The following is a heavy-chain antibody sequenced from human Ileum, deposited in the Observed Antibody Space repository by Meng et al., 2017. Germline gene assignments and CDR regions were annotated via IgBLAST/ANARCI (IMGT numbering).Heavy chain of an antibody. V-gene: IGHV1-69*06. CDR2: IIPIFGTA. Sequence: QGQLVQSGAEGKKPGSSVKVSCKASGGTFSSYAISWVRQAPGQGLEWMGGIIPIFGTANYAQKFQGRVTITADKSTSTAYMELSSLRSEDTAVYYCARDGYDYVWGSHLYYFDYWGQGTLVTVFS. J-gene: IGHJ4*02. D-gene: IGHD3-16*02. CDR1: GGTFSSYA. CDR3: ARDGYDYVWGSHLYYFDY.